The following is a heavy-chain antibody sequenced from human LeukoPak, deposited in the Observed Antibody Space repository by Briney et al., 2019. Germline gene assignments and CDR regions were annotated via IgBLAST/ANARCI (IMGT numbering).Heavy chain of an antibody. D-gene: IGHD5-18*01. J-gene: IGHJ4*02. CDR1: GFIFSRYG. CDR2: ISNGGSNK. CDR3: AKGQDVYIYGHHYFDC. V-gene: IGHV3-30-3*01. Sequence: GGSLRLSCAASGFIFSRYGMHWVRQAPGKGLEWVAVISNGGSNKYYGDSVKGRFTISRDNSKNTLYLQMNSLRAEDTAKYYCAKGQDVYIYGHHYFDCWGQGTLVTVSS.